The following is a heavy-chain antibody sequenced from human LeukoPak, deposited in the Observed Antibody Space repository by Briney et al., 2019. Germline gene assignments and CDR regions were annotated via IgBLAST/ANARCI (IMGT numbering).Heavy chain of an antibody. Sequence: PGGSLRLSCAASGFTFWTYNMNWVRQAPGKGLEWVSSISSTSGNINYADSVKGRFTISRDNAKNSLYLQMNSLRAEDTAVYYCASSFGDYEGYWGQGTLVTVSS. CDR1: GFTFWTYN. D-gene: IGHD4-17*01. CDR3: ASSFGDYEGY. CDR2: ISSTSGNI. V-gene: IGHV3-21*01. J-gene: IGHJ4*02.